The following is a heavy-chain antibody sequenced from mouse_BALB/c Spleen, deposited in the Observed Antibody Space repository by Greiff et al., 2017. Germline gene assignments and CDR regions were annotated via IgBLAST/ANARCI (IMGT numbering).Heavy chain of an antibody. CDR2: IYPGDGDT. J-gene: IGHJ4*01. Sequence: VQLQQSGAELVRPGSSVKISCKASGYAFSSYWMNWVKQRPGQGLEWIGQIYPGDGDTNYNGKFKGKATLTADKSSSTAYMQLSSLTSEDSAVYFCARGGWDGAMDYWGQGTSVTVSS. CDR3: ARGGWDGAMDY. D-gene: IGHD4-1*01. CDR1: GYAFSSYW. V-gene: IGHV1-80*01.